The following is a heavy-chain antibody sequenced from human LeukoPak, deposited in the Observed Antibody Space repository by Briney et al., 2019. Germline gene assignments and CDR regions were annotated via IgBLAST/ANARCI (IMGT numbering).Heavy chain of an antibody. CDR3: ARGETLDCTNGVCYPDAFDI. CDR2: TYYRSKWYN. CDR1: GDSVSSNSAA. Sequence: SQTLSLTCAISGDSVSSNSAAWNWIRQSPSRGLERLGRTYYRSKWYNDYAVSVKSRITINPDTSKNQFSLQLNSVTPEDTAVYYCARGETLDCTNGVCYPDAFDIWGQGTMVTVSS. V-gene: IGHV6-1*01. J-gene: IGHJ3*02. D-gene: IGHD2-8*01.